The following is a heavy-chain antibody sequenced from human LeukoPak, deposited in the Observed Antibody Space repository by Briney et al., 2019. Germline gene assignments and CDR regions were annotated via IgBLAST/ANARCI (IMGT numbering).Heavy chain of an antibody. J-gene: IGHJ5*02. CDR3: ARLGGQQLSWNWFDP. Sequence: SETLSLTCTVSGGSISSYYWSWIRQPPGRGLEWIGYIYYSGSTNYNPSLKSRVTISVDTSKNQFSLKLSSVTAADTAVYYCARLGGQQLSWNWFDPWGQGTLVTVSS. V-gene: IGHV4-59*08. D-gene: IGHD6-13*01. CDR2: IYYSGST. CDR1: GGSISSYY.